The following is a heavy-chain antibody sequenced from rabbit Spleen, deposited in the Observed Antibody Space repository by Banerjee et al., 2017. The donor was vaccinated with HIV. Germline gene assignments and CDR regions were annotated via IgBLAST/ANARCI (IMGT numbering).Heavy chain of an antibody. Sequence: QEQLVESGGGLVLPGGSLKLTCTASGFSFSSSYYMCWVRQAPGKGLEWIACIGTGSSGFTYYASWAKGRFTCSKASSTTVTLQMTSLTAADTATYFCARDTSSSFSSYGMDLWGQGTLVTVS. J-gene: IGHJ6*01. CDR1: GFSFSSSYY. CDR2: IGTGSSGFT. CDR3: ARDTSSSFSSYGMDL. D-gene: IGHD1-1*01. V-gene: IGHV1S45*01.